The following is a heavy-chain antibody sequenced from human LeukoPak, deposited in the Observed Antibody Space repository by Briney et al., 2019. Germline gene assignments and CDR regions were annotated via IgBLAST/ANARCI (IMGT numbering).Heavy chain of an antibody. J-gene: IGHJ6*03. CDR1: GFTFSSYS. Sequence: PGRSLRLSCAASGFTFSSYSMNWVRQAPGKGLEWVSSISSSSSYISYADSVRGRFTISRDNAKNSLSLQMNSLRAEDTAVYYCARDFVPPNSGYDLGYYYYYMDVWGKGTTVTVSS. D-gene: IGHD5-12*01. CDR2: ISSSSSYI. V-gene: IGHV3-21*01. CDR3: ARDFVPPNSGYDLGYYYYYMDV.